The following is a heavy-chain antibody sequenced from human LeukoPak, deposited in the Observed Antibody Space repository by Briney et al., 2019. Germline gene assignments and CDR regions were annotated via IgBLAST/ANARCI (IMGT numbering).Heavy chain of an antibody. CDR1: GYTFTSYD. D-gene: IGHD6-13*01. CDR2: MNPNSGNT. Sequence: ASVKVSCKASGYTFTSYDINWVRQATGQGLEWMGWMNPNSGNTGYAQKFQGRVTITRNTSISTAYMELSSLRSEDTAVYYCARGAIAAARSTFDYWGQGTLVTVSS. CDR3: ARGAIAAARSTFDY. J-gene: IGHJ4*02. V-gene: IGHV1-8*03.